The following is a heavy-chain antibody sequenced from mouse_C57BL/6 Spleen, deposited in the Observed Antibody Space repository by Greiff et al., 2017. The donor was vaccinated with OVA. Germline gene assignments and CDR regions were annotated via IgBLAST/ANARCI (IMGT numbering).Heavy chain of an antibody. CDR2: IWGDGST. Sequence: VQLVESGPGLVAPSQSLSITCTVSGFSLTSYGVSWVRQPPGKGLEWLGVIWGDGSTNYHSALKSKLSIIKDNSKSQVFLKLNSLQTDATATYNCAKTLTGTRFAYWGQGTLVTVSA. CDR1: GFSLTSYG. CDR3: AKTLTGTRFAY. J-gene: IGHJ3*01. D-gene: IGHD4-1*01. V-gene: IGHV2-3*01.